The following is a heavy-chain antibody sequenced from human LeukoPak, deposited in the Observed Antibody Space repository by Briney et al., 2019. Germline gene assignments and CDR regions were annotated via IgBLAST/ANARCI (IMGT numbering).Heavy chain of an antibody. D-gene: IGHD6-19*01. CDR3: ARGGAGTTFDY. J-gene: IGHJ4*02. CDR2: ISSSSSYT. Sequence: PGGSLRRSCAASGFTFSDYYMSWIRQAPGKGLEWVSYISSSSSYTNYADSVKGRFTISRDNAKNSLYLQMNSLRAEDTAVYYCARGGAGTTFDYWGQGTLVTVSS. V-gene: IGHV3-11*05. CDR1: GFTFSDYY.